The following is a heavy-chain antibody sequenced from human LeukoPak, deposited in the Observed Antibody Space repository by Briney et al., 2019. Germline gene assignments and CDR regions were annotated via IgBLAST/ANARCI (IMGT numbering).Heavy chain of an antibody. CDR1: GFTFSSYA. Sequence: PGGSLSLSCAASGFTFSSYAMSWVRQAPGKGLEWVSAISGSGGSTYYADSVKGRFTISRDNSKNTLYLQMNSLRAEDTAVYYCAKSDSGGSWVYFDYWGQGTLVTVSS. V-gene: IGHV3-23*01. CDR3: AKSDSGGSWVYFDY. J-gene: IGHJ4*02. D-gene: IGHD2-15*01. CDR2: ISGSGGST.